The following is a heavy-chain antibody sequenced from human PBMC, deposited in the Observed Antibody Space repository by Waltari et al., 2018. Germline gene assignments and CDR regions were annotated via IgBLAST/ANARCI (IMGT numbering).Heavy chain of an antibody. CDR3: ASTCSGGSCSRTYYYYYGMDV. CDR1: GYTFTSHA. CDR2: INAGNGNT. D-gene: IGHD2-15*01. J-gene: IGHJ6*02. V-gene: IGHV1-3*01. Sequence: QVQLVQSGAEVKKPGASGKVSCKASGYTFTSHAMHWVRQAPGQRLEWMGWINAGNGNTKYSQKFQGRVTITRDTSASTAYMELSSLRSEDTAVYYCASTCSGGSCSRTYYYYYGMDVWGQGTTGTVSS.